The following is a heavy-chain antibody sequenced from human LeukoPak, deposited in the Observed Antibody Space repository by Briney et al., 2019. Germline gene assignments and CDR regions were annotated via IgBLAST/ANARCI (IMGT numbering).Heavy chain of an antibody. J-gene: IGHJ6*03. Sequence: ASQTLSLTCTVSGGSISSGDYYWSWIRQPPGKGLAWIGYIYYSGSTYYNPSLKSRVTISVDTSKNQFSLKLSSVTAADTAVYYCARGRWELLYYYYYYMDVWGKGTTVTVSS. D-gene: IGHD1-26*01. CDR3: ARGRWELLYYYYYYMDV. V-gene: IGHV4-30-4*08. CDR2: IYYSGST. CDR1: GGSISSGDYY.